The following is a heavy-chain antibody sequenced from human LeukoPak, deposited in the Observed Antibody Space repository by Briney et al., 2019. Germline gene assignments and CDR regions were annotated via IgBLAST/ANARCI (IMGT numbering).Heavy chain of an antibody. V-gene: IGHV4-34*01. J-gene: IGHJ5*02. Sequence: SETLSLTCAVYGGSFSGYYWSWLRQPPGKGLEWIGEINHSGSTNYNPSLKSRVTISVDTSKNQFSLKLSSVTAADTAVYYCARGKGYCSSTSCYNWFDPWGQGTLVTVSS. D-gene: IGHD2-2*01. CDR1: GGSFSGYY. CDR3: ARGKGYCSSTSCYNWFDP. CDR2: INHSGST.